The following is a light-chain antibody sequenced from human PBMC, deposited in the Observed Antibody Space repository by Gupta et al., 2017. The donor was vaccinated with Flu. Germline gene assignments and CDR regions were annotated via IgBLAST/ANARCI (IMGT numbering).Light chain of an antibody. J-gene: IGKJ1*01. V-gene: IGKV2-30*02. CDR2: RVS. CDR3: MQGTHWTT. Sequence: DVVMTQSPLSLPVTLGQPASISCRSSQSLVHSNGNTYLTWFQQRPGQSPRRLIYRVSNRDSGVPDRFSGSGSGTDFTLKISRVEAEDVGVYYCMQGTHWTTFGQGTKVEIK. CDR1: QSLVHSNGNTY.